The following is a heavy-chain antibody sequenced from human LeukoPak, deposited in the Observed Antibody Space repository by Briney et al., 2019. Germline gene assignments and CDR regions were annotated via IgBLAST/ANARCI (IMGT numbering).Heavy chain of an antibody. V-gene: IGHV5-51*01. J-gene: IGHJ4*02. D-gene: IGHD6-19*01. CDR1: GYTFTTYW. CDR3: ARTVAGTNNDY. Sequence: GESLKISCKGSGYTFTTYWIGWVRQMPGRGLEWMGIIYPGDSDTRYSPSFQGQVTLSADKSISTAYLQWSSLKASDTAMYYCARTVAGTNNDYWGQGTLVTVSS. CDR2: IYPGDSDT.